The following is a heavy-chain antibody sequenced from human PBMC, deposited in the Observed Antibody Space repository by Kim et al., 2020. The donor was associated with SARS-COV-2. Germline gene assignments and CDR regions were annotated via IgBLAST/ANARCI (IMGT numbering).Heavy chain of an antibody. CDR1: GGSISRSNCY. D-gene: IGHD2-21*01. V-gene: IGHV4-39*01. CDR2: IRYGGGT. J-gene: IGHJ5*02. Sequence: SETLSLTCTVSGGSISRSNCYWGWIRQPPGKGLEWIGSIRYGGGTYYNPSLEGRVTISVDTSKNHFSLNLRSVAATDTAVYYCARHLIDSCRVGWVDPWG. CDR3: ARHLIDSCRVGWVDP.